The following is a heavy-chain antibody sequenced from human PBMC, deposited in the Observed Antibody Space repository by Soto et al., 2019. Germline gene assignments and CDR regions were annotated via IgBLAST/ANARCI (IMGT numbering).Heavy chain of an antibody. J-gene: IGHJ4*02. D-gene: IGHD3-9*01. V-gene: IGHV3-23*01. Sequence: GGSLRLSCAASGFTFSSYAMSWVRQAPGKGLEWVSAISGSGGSTYYADSVKGRFTISRDNSKNTLYLQMNSLRAEDTAVYYCAKGRRKLRYFDWFLDPFDYWGQGTLVTVSS. CDR3: AKGRRKLRYFDWFLDPFDY. CDR1: GFTFSSYA. CDR2: ISGSGGST.